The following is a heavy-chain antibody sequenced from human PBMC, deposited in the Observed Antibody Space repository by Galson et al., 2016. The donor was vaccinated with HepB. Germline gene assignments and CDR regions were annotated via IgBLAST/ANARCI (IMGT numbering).Heavy chain of an antibody. Sequence: SLRLSCAASGFTFSDLGMRWVRQAPGKGLEWVSSISDSGDKTFYADSVEGRFTVSRDNSKNTLFLHMTSLRADDTALYYCLSTTLTTTLGGQGTLVIVSA. CDR3: LSTTLTTTL. J-gene: IGHJ4*02. D-gene: IGHD4-17*01. CDR1: GFTFSDLG. V-gene: IGHV3-23*01. CDR2: ISDSGDKT.